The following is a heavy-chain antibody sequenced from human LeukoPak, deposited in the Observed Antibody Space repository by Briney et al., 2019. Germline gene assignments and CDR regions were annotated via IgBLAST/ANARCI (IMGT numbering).Heavy chain of an antibody. J-gene: IGHJ6*02. V-gene: IGHV3-64*04. Sequence: GGSLRLSCSASGFTFSSYAMHWVRQAPGKGLEYVSAISSNGGSTYYADSVKGRFTISRDNSKNTLYLQMNSLRAEDTAVYYCARDRARGYSYGFGAYYYYGMDVWGQGTTVTVSS. CDR2: ISSNGGST. CDR3: ARDRARGYSYGFGAYYYYGMDV. D-gene: IGHD5-18*01. CDR1: GFTFSSYA.